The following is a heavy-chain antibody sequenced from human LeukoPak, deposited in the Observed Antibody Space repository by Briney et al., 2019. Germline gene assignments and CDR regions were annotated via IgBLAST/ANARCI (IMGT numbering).Heavy chain of an antibody. J-gene: IGHJ6*04. D-gene: IGHD3-10*01. CDR3: ARGPSSTMVRGGLDV. Sequence: SETLSLTCAVYGGSFSGYYWSWIRQPPGKGLEWIGEINHSGSTNYNPSLKSRVTISVDTSKNQFSLKLSSVTAAVTAVYYCARGPSSTMVRGGLDVWGKGTTVTVSS. CDR2: INHSGST. V-gene: IGHV4-34*01. CDR1: GGSFSGYY.